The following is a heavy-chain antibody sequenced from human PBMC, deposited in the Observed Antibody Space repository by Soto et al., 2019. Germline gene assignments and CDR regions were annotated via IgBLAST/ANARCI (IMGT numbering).Heavy chain of an antibody. D-gene: IGHD3-9*01. CDR3: ARRDMLTGYVYFDY. CDR2: IYPDDSDT. Sequence: PGESLKISCRASGYTFTKYWVGWVRQMPGKGLEWMGIIYPDDSDTRYSPSFQGHVTISADKSISTAYLQWSSLKASDSATYYCARRDMLTGYVYFDYWGQGTQVTVSS. V-gene: IGHV5-51*01. CDR1: GYTFTKYW. J-gene: IGHJ4*02.